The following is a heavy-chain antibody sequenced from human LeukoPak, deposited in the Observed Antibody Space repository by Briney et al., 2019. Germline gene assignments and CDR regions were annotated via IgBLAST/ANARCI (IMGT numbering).Heavy chain of an antibody. Sequence: SETLSLTCAVSGYSISSGYYWGWIRQPPGKELEWIGSIYHSGSTYYNPSLKSRVTISVDTSKNQFSLKLSSVTAADTAVYYCAIGGYCSSTSCYEGFDPWGQGTLVTVSS. V-gene: IGHV4-38-2*01. J-gene: IGHJ5*02. D-gene: IGHD2-2*01. CDR3: AIGGYCSSTSCYEGFDP. CDR2: IYHSGST. CDR1: GYSISSGYY.